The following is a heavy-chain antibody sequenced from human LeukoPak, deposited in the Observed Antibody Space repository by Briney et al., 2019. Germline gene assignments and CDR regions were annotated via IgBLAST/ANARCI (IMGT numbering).Heavy chain of an antibody. CDR1: GGTFSSYA. CDR2: IIPIFGTA. D-gene: IGHD3-16*01. V-gene: IGHV1-69*13. CDR3: AIGGSSALNPYYGMDV. Sequence: ASVKVSCKASGGTFSSYAISWVGQAPGQGLEWKGGIIPIFGTANYAQKFQGRVTITADESTSTAYMELSSLRSEDTAVYYCAIGGSSALNPYYGMDVWGQGTTVTVSS. J-gene: IGHJ6*02.